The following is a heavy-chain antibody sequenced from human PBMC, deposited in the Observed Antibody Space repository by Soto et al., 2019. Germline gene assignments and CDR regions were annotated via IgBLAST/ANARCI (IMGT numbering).Heavy chain of an antibody. V-gene: IGHV3-30-3*01. CDR1: GFTFSNYA. D-gene: IGHD6-13*01. Sequence: GGSLSLSCSASGFTFSNYAMQWVRQAPGKGLEWVAVISSDGSNKFYTDSVKGRFTLSRDKSKNTLFLQMNSLRADDTAVYYCARDLPASGTFDYWGQGTLVT. CDR3: ARDLPASGTFDY. J-gene: IGHJ4*02. CDR2: ISSDGSNK.